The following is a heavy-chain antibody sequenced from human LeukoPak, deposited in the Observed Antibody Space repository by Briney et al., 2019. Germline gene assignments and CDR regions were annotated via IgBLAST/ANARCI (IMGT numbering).Heavy chain of an antibody. J-gene: IGHJ6*02. V-gene: IGHV4-4*07. Sequence: SETLSLTCTVSGVSISSYYWSWIRQPAGKGLEWIGRIYTSGSTNYNPSLKRRVTMSVDKSKNQFSLKLSSVTAADTAVYYCASQGHSCSSTSCYSADYYGMDVWGQGTTVTVSS. CDR2: IYTSGST. CDR3: ASQGHSCSSTSCYSADYYGMDV. CDR1: GVSISSYY. D-gene: IGHD2-2*02.